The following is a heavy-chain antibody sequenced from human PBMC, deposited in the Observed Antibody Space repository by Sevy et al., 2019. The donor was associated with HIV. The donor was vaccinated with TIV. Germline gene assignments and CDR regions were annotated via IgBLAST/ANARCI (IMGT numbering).Heavy chain of an antibody. V-gene: IGHV3-48*03. J-gene: IGHJ4*02. CDR2: IRQSGSST. D-gene: IGHD4-17*01. Sequence: GGSLRLSCAASGFLFSSYEMSWVRQAPGKGLEWVSHIRQSGSSTYYSDSVKGRFTISRDNAENSLYLQMNSLRVEDTAVYYCVRDLPPSATTVAHFDYWGQGTLVTVSS. CDR1: GFLFSSYE. CDR3: VRDLPPSATTVAHFDY.